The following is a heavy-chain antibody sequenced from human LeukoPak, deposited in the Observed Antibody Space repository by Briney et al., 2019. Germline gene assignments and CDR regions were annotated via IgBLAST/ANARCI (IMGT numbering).Heavy chain of an antibody. CDR3: ARDIGGAGY. CDR2: INHSGST. CDR1: GGSFSGYY. J-gene: IGHJ4*02. V-gene: IGHV4-34*01. D-gene: IGHD6-19*01. Sequence: SETLSLTCAVYGGSFSGYYWSWIRQPPGKGLEWIGEINHSGSTNYNPSLKSRVTISVDTSKNQFSLKLNSVTAADTAVYYCARDIGGAGYWGQGTLVTVSS.